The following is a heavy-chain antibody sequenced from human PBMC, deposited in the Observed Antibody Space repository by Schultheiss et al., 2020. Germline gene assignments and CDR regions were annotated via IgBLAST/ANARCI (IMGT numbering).Heavy chain of an antibody. CDR3: ARGTYSSSSNWSY. V-gene: IGHV3-74*01. CDR2: INSDGSST. CDR1: GFTFSSYW. Sequence: GGSLRLSCAASGFTFSSYWMSWVRQAPGKGLEWVSRINSDGSSTSYADSVKGRFTISRDNAKNTLYLQMNSLRAEDTAVYYCARGTYSSSSNWSYWGQGTLVTVSS. D-gene: IGHD6-6*01. J-gene: IGHJ4*02.